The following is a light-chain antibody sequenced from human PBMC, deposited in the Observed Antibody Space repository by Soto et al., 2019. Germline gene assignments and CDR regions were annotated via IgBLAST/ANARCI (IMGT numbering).Light chain of an antibody. J-gene: IGKJ1*01. CDR2: AAS. CDR3: QQSYSTPRT. V-gene: IGKV1-39*01. CDR1: QSISSY. Sequence: DIQMTQSPSSLSASVGDRGTISGRASQSISSYLNWYQQKPGKAPKLLIYAASSLQSGVPSRFSGSRSGTDFTLTISSLQPADFATYYCQQSYSTPRTFGQGTKVDNK.